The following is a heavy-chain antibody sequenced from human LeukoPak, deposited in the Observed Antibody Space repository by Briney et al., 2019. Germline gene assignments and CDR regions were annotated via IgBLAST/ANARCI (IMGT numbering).Heavy chain of an antibody. CDR2: INWNGETI. CDR3: AKEKGANWDPFDY. D-gene: IGHD7-27*01. Sequence: GGSLRLSCAASGFTFDDYTMHWVRQAPGKGLEWVSGINWNGETIAYRDSVKGRFTISRDSARRSVYLQMNSLRDEDTALYYCAKEKGANWDPFDYWGRGTLVIVSS. J-gene: IGHJ4*02. CDR1: GFTFDDYT. V-gene: IGHV3-20*04.